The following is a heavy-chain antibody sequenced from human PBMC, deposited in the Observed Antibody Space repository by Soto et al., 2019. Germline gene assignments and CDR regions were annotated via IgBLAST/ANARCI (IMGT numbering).Heavy chain of an antibody. CDR1: GFTFSNYW. J-gene: IGHJ6*02. Sequence: GGSLRLSCAATGFTFSNYWMHWVRQAPGKGLVWVSRINSDGSITNYADSVKGRFTISRDNAKNTLYLQMNSLRAEDTAVYYCARGNYYSMDVWGQGTTVTVSS. V-gene: IGHV3-74*01. CDR3: ARGNYYSMDV. CDR2: INSDGSIT.